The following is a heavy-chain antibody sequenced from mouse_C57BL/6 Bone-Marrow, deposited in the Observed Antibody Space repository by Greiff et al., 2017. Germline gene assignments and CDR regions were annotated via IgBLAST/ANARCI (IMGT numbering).Heavy chain of an antibody. Sequence: EVQLQQSGPELVKPGASVKISCKASGYSFTDYNMNWVKQSNGKSLEWIGVINPNYGTTSYNQKFKGKSTLTVDPCSSTAYMQLNSRTSEDSAVYYCARGYDYDYAMDYWGQGTSVTVSS. J-gene: IGHJ4*01. CDR3: ARGYDYDYAMDY. CDR2: INPNYGTT. V-gene: IGHV1-39*01. D-gene: IGHD2-4*01. CDR1: GYSFTDYN.